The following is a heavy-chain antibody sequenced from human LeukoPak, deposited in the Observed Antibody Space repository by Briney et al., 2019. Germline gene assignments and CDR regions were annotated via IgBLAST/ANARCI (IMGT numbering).Heavy chain of an antibody. D-gene: IGHD1/OR15-1a*01. Sequence: GGSLRLSCAASGFTFSSYEMNWVRQAPGEGLEWVSYISSSGSTIYYADSVKGRFTISRDNAKNSLYLQMNSLRAEDTAVYYCARGGRRTSNWFDPWGQGTLVTVSS. J-gene: IGHJ5*02. CDR1: GFTFSSYE. CDR2: ISSSGSTI. CDR3: ARGGRRTSNWFDP. V-gene: IGHV3-48*03.